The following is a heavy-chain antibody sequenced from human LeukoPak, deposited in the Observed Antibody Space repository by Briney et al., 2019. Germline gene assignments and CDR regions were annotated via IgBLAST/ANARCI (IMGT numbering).Heavy chain of an antibody. J-gene: IGHJ4*02. CDR3: ARGYCSGGSCYYFDY. CDR1: GGTFSSYA. Sequence: SVKVSCKASGGTFSSYAISWVRQAPGQGLEWMGRIIPIFGIANYAQKFQGRVTVTADKSTSTAYMELSSLRSEDTAVYYCARGYCSGGSCYYFDYWGQGTLVTVSS. D-gene: IGHD2-15*01. V-gene: IGHV1-69*04. CDR2: IIPIFGIA.